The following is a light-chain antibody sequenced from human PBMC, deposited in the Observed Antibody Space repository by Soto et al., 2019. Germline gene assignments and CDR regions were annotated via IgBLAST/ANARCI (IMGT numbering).Light chain of an antibody. J-gene: IGKJ2*01. CDR3: QQYGSSPRT. CDR1: QSISSSY. CDR2: AAS. Sequence: EIVLTQSPGTLSLSPGERATLSCRASQSISSSYLAWYQQEPGQAPRLLIYAASSRATGIPDRFSGGGSATDFTLPVSRLEPEAFAVYYCQQYGSSPRTFGQGTKLEIK. V-gene: IGKV3-20*01.